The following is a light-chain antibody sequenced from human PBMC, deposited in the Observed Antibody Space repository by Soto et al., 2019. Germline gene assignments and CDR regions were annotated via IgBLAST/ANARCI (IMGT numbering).Light chain of an antibody. CDR3: QQYDDLPYT. CDR2: DAS. CDR1: QDISNH. J-gene: IGKJ2*01. V-gene: IGKV1-33*01. Sequence: DIQMTQSPSSLSTSVGDRVTITCQASQDISNHLNWYQQTPGKAPKLLIYDASKLETGVPSRFSGSGSGRDFTLTISSLQPEDFATFYCQQYDDLPYTFGLGTNLDI.